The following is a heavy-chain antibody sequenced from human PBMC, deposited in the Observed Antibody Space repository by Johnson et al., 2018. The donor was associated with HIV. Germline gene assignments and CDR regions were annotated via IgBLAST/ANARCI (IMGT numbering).Heavy chain of an antibody. V-gene: IGHV3-53*01. CDR1: GFTVSSNY. J-gene: IGHJ3*02. CDR2: IYSGGST. CDR3: ARADYYDANAFDI. Sequence: VQLVESGGGVVQPGRSLRLSCAASGFTVSSNYMSWVRQAPGKGLEWVSVIYSGGSTYYADSVKGRFTISRDNSKNTLYLQMNSLRAEYTAVYYCARADYYDANAFDIWGQGTMVTVSS. D-gene: IGHD3-22*01.